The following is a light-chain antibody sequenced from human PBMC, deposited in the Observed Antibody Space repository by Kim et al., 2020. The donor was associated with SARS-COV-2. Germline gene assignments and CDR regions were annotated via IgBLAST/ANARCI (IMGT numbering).Light chain of an antibody. CDR3: QAWDSSNVV. V-gene: IGLV3-1*01. CDR1: KLGEKY. CDR2: QDR. J-gene: IGLJ2*01. Sequence: SVSPGQTASITCSGDKLGEKYACWYQQKPGQSPMLVIYQDRERPSGIPERFSGSNSGNTATLTISGAQAVDEADYYCQAWDSSNVVFGGGTQLTVL.